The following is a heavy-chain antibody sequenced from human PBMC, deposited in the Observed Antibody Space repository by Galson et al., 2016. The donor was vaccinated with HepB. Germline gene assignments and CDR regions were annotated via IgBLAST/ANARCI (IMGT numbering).Heavy chain of an antibody. CDR1: GYSFPNYW. CDR2: IYPDDSDT. Sequence: QSGAEVKKPGESLTISCKGSGYSFPNYWIGWVRQMPGKGLEWMGIIYPDDSDTRYSPSFQGQVTISADKSITTAFLQWNSVKASDTAMYYCVWTGGRHRSGLYPFDIWGQGTMVTVSS. D-gene: IGHD1-26*01. J-gene: IGHJ3*02. V-gene: IGHV5-51*01. CDR3: VWTGGRHRSGLYPFDI.